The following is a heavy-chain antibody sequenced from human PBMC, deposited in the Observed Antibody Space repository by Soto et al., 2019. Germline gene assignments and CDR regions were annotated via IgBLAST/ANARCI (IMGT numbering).Heavy chain of an antibody. V-gene: IGHV3-23*01. Sequence: EVQLLESGGGLVQPGGSLRLSCAASGFTFSSYAMSWVRQAPGKGLEWVSAISGSGGSTYYADSVKGRFTISRDNSKNPLYLQMNSLRAEDTAVYYCAKDRGGCSSTSCPPRLFDYWGQGTLVTVSS. D-gene: IGHD2-2*01. CDR3: AKDRGGCSSTSCPPRLFDY. CDR2: ISGSGGST. J-gene: IGHJ4*02. CDR1: GFTFSSYA.